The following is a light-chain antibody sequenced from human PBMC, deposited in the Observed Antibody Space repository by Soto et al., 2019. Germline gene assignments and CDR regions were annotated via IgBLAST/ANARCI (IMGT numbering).Light chain of an antibody. J-gene: IGKJ1*01. CDR1: QSVSSN. Sequence: VMTQSPATLSVSPGERATLSCRASQSVSSNLAWYQQKPGQAPRLLIYGASTRAAGIPSRFRGGGSGTEFTLTISSLQPEDVATYYCQNFDSAPQTFGQGTKVDIK. CDR2: GAS. V-gene: IGKV3-15*01. CDR3: QNFDSAPQT.